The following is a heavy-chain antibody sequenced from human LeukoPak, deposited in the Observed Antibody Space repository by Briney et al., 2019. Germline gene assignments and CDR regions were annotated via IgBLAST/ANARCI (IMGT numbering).Heavy chain of an antibody. CDR2: MNPNSGNT. Sequence: GASVKVSCKASGYTFTSYDINWVRQATGQGLEWMGWMNPNSGNTGYAQKLQGRVTITRSTSISTAYMELSSLRSEDTAVYYCARAPRITMVRGVIYWFDPWGQGTLVTVSS. D-gene: IGHD3-10*01. CDR1: GYTFTSYD. J-gene: IGHJ5*02. CDR3: ARAPRITMVRGVIYWFDP. V-gene: IGHV1-8*03.